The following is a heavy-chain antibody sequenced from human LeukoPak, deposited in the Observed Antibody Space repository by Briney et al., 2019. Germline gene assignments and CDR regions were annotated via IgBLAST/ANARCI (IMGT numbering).Heavy chain of an antibody. CDR3: AKLPGHYYYDSSGYYHHDAFDI. D-gene: IGHD3-22*01. V-gene: IGHV3-23*01. CDR2: MSGAVGRT. CDR1: GSIFGSYA. J-gene: IGHJ3*02. Sequence: GGSLRLSWAAAGSIFGSYAMRWVRQAPGRGRGWVSAMSGAVGRTNYAGSVKGRSTISRENSKNTLYLQLNRLRAQDTAVYYCAKLPGHYYYDSSGYYHHDAFDIWGQGTMVTVSS.